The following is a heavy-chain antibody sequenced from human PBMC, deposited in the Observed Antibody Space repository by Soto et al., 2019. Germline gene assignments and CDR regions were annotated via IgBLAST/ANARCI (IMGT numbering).Heavy chain of an antibody. CDR2: IVTSDGST. D-gene: IGHD6-19*01. CDR3: AFWDGRSESAWWGPFDY. Sequence: PGGSLRLSCAASGFTFSSRAMGWGRQAPGKGLEWDSGIVTSDGSTYYADSVKGRFTISRDSSTNKVHLQMNSMRAEETATDYCAFWDGRSESAWWGPFDYWGLGTMVTVSS. CDR1: GFTFSSRA. V-gene: IGHV3-23*01. J-gene: IGHJ4*02.